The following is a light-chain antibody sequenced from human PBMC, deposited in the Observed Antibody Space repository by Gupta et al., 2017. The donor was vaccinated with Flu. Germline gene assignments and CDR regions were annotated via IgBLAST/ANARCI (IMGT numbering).Light chain of an antibody. Sequence: VTISASGSSPNIGTNYVYWYQQVPGAAHNLLIFMNDQRPSGVPGRFSGSKSGASTTLAISGLRAEDEADYYYAAWDDSLTAFYAFGSGTKVTVL. CDR1: SPNIGTNY. CDR2: MND. J-gene: IGLJ1*01. CDR3: AAWDDSLTAFYA. V-gene: IGLV1-47*01.